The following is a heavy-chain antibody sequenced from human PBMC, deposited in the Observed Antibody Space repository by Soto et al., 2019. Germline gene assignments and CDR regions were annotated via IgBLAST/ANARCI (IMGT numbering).Heavy chain of an antibody. J-gene: IGHJ6*02. CDR3: ARGFRNGFNV. Sequence: EVQLVESGGGLVKPGGSLRLSCVASGFTFSGYSINWVRQAPGKGLEWVSYISGPSIYIYYADSVKGRFTISRDNAKSAVKLQMTSRRAEDTAVSYCARGFRNGFNVWGQGTTFSVSS. CDR2: ISGPSIYI. CDR1: GFTFSGYS. D-gene: IGHD2-8*01. V-gene: IGHV3-21*01.